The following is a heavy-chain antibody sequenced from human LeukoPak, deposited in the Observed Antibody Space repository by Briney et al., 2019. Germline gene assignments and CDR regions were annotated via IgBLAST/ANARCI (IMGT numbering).Heavy chain of an antibody. CDR3: ARDPAQSYYLDV. J-gene: IGHJ6*03. CDR2: IYLNSGGT. V-gene: IGHV1-2*02. CDR1: GYTFSVYY. Sequence: ASVKVSCKASGYTFSVYYMHWVRQAPGQGLEWMGWIYLNSGGTNNAQKFQGRFTMTRDTAISTAYMELDRLGSDDSAVDYCARDPAQSYYLDVWGKGTTVTVSS.